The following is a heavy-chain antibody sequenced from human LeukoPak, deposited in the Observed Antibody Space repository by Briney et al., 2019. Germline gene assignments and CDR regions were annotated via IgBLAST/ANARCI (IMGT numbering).Heavy chain of an antibody. Sequence: PSETLSLTCTVSDGSISGYYWSWIRQPPGKGLEWIGYIYYSGSTNYNPSLKSRVTISVDTSKNQFSLKLSSVTAADTAVYYCARDCGGDCYSFDYWGQGTLVTVSS. V-gene: IGHV4-59*01. D-gene: IGHD2-21*02. CDR1: DGSISGYY. J-gene: IGHJ4*02. CDR3: ARDCGGDCYSFDY. CDR2: IYYSGST.